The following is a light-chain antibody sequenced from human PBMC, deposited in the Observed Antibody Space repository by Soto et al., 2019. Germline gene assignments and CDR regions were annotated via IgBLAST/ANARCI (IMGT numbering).Light chain of an antibody. CDR2: GIS. Sequence: EIVLTQSPGTLSLSPGERATLSCRASHTISSSYLAWYQQKPGQAPRLLMYGISRRATGIPDRFSGSGSGTDFTLTITRLEPEDFAVYYCQQLKTYPPTFGQGTKVEIK. J-gene: IGKJ1*01. V-gene: IGKV3-20*01. CDR1: HTISSSY. CDR3: QQLKTYPPT.